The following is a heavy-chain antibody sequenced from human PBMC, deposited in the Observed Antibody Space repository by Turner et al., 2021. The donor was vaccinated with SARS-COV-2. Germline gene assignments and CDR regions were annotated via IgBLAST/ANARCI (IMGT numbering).Heavy chain of an antibody. D-gene: IGHD3-10*01. J-gene: IGHJ4*02. V-gene: IGHV2-5*01. CDR3: THTPGFGSSDF. CDR2: VYWNNEK. Sequence: QITLKESGPTLANPTQTLTLTCTFSGFSLTTSGVGVVWIRQPPGKALEWLALVYWNNEKRYSPSLKRRVTITKDTSKNQVVLTMTNVDPLDTATYFCTHTPGFGSSDFWGQGTLVTVSP. CDR1: GFSLTTSGVG.